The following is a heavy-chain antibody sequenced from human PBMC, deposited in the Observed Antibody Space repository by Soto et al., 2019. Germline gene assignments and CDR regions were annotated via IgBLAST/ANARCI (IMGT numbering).Heavy chain of an antibody. CDR1: GFTFTSSA. CDR2: IVVGSGNT. D-gene: IGHD3-22*01. CDR3: AATEYYYDRSGPGPFQH. Sequence: ASVNVSCKASGFTFTSSAVQWVRQARGERLEWIGWIVVGSGNTNYAQRFQERVTITRDMSTSTAYMELSSLRSEDTAVYYCAATEYYYDRSGPGPFQHWGQGTLVTVSS. J-gene: IGHJ1*01. V-gene: IGHV1-58*01.